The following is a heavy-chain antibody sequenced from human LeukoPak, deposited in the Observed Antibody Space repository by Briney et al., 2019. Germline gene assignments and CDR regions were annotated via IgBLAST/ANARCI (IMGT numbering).Heavy chain of an antibody. D-gene: IGHD4-23*01. CDR3: ARGRGPLTPEAFDI. CDR2: INHSGST. V-gene: IGHV4-34*01. J-gene: IGHJ3*02. CDR1: GGCFSGYY. Sequence: PSETLSLTCAVYGGCFSGYYWSWIRQPPGKGLEWIGGINHSGSTNYNPSLKSRVTLSVDTSKNQFSLKLSSVTAADTAVYYCARGRGPLTPEAFDIWGQGTMVTVSS.